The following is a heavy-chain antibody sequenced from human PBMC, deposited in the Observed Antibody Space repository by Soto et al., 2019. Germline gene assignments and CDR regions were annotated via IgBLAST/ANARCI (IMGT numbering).Heavy chain of an antibody. CDR3: ARGWQGHLEYYFDY. J-gene: IGHJ4*02. CDR2: IIPILGIA. Sequence: GASVKVSCKASGGTFSSYTISWVRQAPGQGLEWMGRIIPILGIANYAQKFQGRVAITADKSTSTAYMELSSLRSEDTAVYYCARGWQGHLEYYFDYWGQGTLVTVSS. V-gene: IGHV1-69*02. D-gene: IGHD3-3*01. CDR1: GGTFSSYT.